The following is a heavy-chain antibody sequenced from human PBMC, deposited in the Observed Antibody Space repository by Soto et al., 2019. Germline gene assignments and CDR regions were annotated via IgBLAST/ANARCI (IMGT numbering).Heavy chain of an antibody. CDR2: ISSSSSTI. CDR3: AREPTTVSHY. D-gene: IGHD4-17*01. Sequence: EVQLVESGGGLVQPGGSLRLSCAASGFTFSSYSMNWVRQAPGKGLEWVSYISSSSSTIYYADSVKGRFTISRDNAKNSLYLQMNSPRAEDTAVYYCAREPTTVSHYWGQGTLVTVSS. CDR1: GFTFSSYS. V-gene: IGHV3-48*01. J-gene: IGHJ4*02.